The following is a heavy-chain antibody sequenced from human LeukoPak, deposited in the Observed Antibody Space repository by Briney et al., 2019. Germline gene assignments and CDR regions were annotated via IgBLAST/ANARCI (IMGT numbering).Heavy chain of an antibody. CDR2: ISYSGST. V-gene: IGHV4-59*01. D-gene: IGHD3-10*01. Sequence: SETLSLTCTVSGGSMNNYYWSWVRQSPEKGLEWIGDISYSGSTNSNPSLKSRVTISLDTSKNQFSLKLTSVTAADTAVYYCASQKLLWFGELSYFDYWGQGTLVTVSS. CDR1: GGSMNNYY. CDR3: ASQKLLWFGELSYFDY. J-gene: IGHJ4*02.